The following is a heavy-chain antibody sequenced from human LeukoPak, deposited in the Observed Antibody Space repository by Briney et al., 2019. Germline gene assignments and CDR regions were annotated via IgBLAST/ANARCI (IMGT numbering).Heavy chain of an antibody. CDR3: ARGFRYCSGGSCYPGVNWFDP. D-gene: IGHD2-15*01. CDR1: GDSISSTTYN. J-gene: IGHJ5*02. CDR2: IYYTGIT. V-gene: IGHV4-39*01. Sequence: PSETLSLTCTVSGDSISSTTYNWGWIRQPPGKGLEWIGSIYYTGITYYNPSLKRRVAMSVDTSENQFSLNLNSVTAADTAVYYCARGFRYCSGGSCYPGVNWFDPWGLGTLVTVSS.